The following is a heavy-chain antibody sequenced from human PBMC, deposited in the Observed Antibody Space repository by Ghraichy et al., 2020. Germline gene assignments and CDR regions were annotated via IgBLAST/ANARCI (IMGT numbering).Heavy chain of an antibody. D-gene: IGHD3-9*01. CDR2: INHSGST. J-gene: IGHJ6*03. CDR1: GGSFSGYY. V-gene: IGHV4-34*01. Sequence: SETLSLTCAVYGGSFSGYYWSWIRQPPGKGLEWIGEINHSGSTNYNPSLKSRVTISVDTSKNQFSLKLSSVTAADTAVYYCARGHYDILTGPLVYYYYYMDVWGKGTTVTVSS. CDR3: ARGHYDILTGPLVYYYYYMDV.